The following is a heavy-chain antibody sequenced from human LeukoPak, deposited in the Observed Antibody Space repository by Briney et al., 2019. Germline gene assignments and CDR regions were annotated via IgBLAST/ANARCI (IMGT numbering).Heavy chain of an antibody. Sequence: GGSLRLSCAASGFTFSSYAMSWVRQAPGKGLEGVSAISGSGCSTYYADSVKGRFTISRDNSKNTLYLQMNSLRAEDTAVYYCAKDKLVAAREYYLDYWGQGTLVTVSS. J-gene: IGHJ4*02. CDR3: AKDKLVAAREYYLDY. V-gene: IGHV3-23*01. CDR2: ISGSGCST. CDR1: GFTFSSYA. D-gene: IGHD2-15*01.